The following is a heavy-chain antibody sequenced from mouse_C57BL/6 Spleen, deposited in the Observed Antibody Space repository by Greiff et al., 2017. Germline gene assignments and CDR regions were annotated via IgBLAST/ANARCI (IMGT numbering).Heavy chain of an antibody. J-gene: IGHJ1*03. CDR1: GFTFSDYG. CDR3: ARLRYYGSSSYWYFDV. CDR2: ISSGSSTI. D-gene: IGHD1-1*01. V-gene: IGHV5-17*01. Sequence: VKLVESGGGLVKPGGSLKLSCAASGFTFSDYGMHWVRQAPEKGLEWVAYISSGSSTIYYADTVKGRFTISRDNAKTTLFLQMTSLGSEDTAMSYCARLRYYGSSSYWYFDVWGTGTTVTVSS.